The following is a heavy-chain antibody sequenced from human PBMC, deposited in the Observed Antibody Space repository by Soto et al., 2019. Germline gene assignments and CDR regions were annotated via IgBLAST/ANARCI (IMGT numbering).Heavy chain of an antibody. J-gene: IGHJ4*02. CDR3: ARAGGYDYGVDY. Sequence: QVQLVESGGGVVQPGRSLRLSCAASGFTFSSYAMHWVRQAPGKGLEWVAVISYAGSNKYYADSVKGRFTISRDNSKHTLYLQMNSLRAEDTAVYYCARAGGYDYGVDYWGQGTLVTVSS. D-gene: IGHD5-12*01. CDR1: GFTFSSYA. V-gene: IGHV3-30-3*01. CDR2: ISYAGSNK.